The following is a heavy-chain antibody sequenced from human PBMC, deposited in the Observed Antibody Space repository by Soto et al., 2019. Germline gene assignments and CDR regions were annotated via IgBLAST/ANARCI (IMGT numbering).Heavy chain of an antibody. CDR2: ISWNSGST. V-gene: IGHV3-23*01. D-gene: IGHD2-15*01. J-gene: IGHJ4*02. CDR3: AKDGTPTLGYCSGGSCYGLS. Sequence: PGGSLRLSCAASGFTFDDYAMHWVRQAPGKGLEWVSGISWNSGSTYYADSVKGRFTISRDNSKNTLYLQMNSLRAEDTAVYYCAKDGTPTLGYCSGGSCYGLSWGQGTLVTVSS. CDR1: GFTFDDYA.